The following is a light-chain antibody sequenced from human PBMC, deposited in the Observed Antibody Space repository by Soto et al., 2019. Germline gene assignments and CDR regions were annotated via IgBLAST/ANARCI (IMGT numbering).Light chain of an antibody. Sequence: DIPMTQSPSTLSASVGDRVTITCRASQSIDTALAWYQQKPGKAPNLLIYRASNLESGVPSRFSGSGSGTEFTLASSSLQPDDFATYYCQQYGIFLTFGQGTKLEI. CDR1: QSIDTA. CDR2: RAS. CDR3: QQYGIFLT. J-gene: IGKJ2*01. V-gene: IGKV1-5*03.